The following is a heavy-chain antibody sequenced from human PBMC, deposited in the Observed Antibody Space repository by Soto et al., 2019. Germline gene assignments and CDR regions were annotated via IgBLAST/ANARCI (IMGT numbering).Heavy chain of an antibody. Sequence: QVQLVQSGAEVRKPGASVKVPCKASGYTFTSYGISWVRQAPGQGLEWMGWISTYNGNTNYAEKLQGRVTMTTDTSTSTAYMELRSLRSDDRAVYYCGRMVVTAMEPSYGMDVWGQGTTVIVSS. CDR2: ISTYNGNT. CDR3: GRMVVTAMEPSYGMDV. D-gene: IGHD2-21*02. J-gene: IGHJ6*02. CDR1: GYTFTSYG. V-gene: IGHV1-18*01.